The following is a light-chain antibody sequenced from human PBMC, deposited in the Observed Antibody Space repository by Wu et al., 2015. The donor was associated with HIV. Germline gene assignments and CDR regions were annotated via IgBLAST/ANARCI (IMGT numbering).Light chain of an antibody. CDR2: DAS. CDR3: QQRNNGSLI. CDR1: QSVDNY. V-gene: IGKV3-11*01. Sequence: EIVLTQSPATLSLSPGERATLSCRASQSVDNYLAWYQRKPGQAPRLLIYDASNRATGIPARFSVSGSGTDCTLIISSPEPEDFAIYYCQQRNNGSLIFGQGHGWTSN. J-gene: IGKJ5*01.